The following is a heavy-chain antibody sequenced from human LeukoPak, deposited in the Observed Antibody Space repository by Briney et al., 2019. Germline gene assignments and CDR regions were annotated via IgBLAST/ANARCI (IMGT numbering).Heavy chain of an antibody. Sequence: HPGGSLRLSCAASGSTFSSYGMHWVRQAPGKGLEWVAVISYDGSNKYYADSVKGRFTISRDNSKNTLYLQMNSLRAEDTAVYYCAREVPPGSSSWYRRAYYFDYWGQGTLVTVSP. CDR3: AREVPPGSSSWYRRAYYFDY. J-gene: IGHJ4*02. CDR2: ISYDGSNK. CDR1: GSTFSSYG. V-gene: IGHV3-30*03. D-gene: IGHD6-13*01.